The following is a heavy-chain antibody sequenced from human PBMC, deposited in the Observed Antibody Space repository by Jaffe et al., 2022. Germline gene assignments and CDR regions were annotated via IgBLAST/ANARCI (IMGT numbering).Heavy chain of an antibody. D-gene: IGHD6-19*01. CDR2: IRTKGYGYRETL. J-gene: IGHJ2*01. CDR3: TRARLVVDSPAGWWYFDL. Sequence: EVQLVESGGGLVQPGRSLRLSCTGSGFNFGDYAMSWVRQAPGKGLEWVGLIRTKGYGYRETLEYAAFVKGRFTISRDDSKSIAYLQMNSLKSEDTAIYYCTRARLVVDSPAGWWYFDLWGRGTLVTVSS. V-gene: IGHV3-49*04. CDR1: GFNFGDYA.